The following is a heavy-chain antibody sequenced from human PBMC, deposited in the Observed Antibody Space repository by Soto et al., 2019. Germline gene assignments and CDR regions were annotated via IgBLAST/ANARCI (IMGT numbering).Heavy chain of an antibody. V-gene: IGHV1-69*01. Sequence: QEHLVQSGAEMRKPGSSVKVSCKSSGGIFRSNAISWVRQTLGQGLEWMGAIIPQFPTPYYAQKFQGRVTITVDESTSTAYMALHSLRSDDTAVYFCARDTADTPMVYWGQGTLLTVSS. CDR1: GGIFRSNA. CDR2: IIPQFPTP. J-gene: IGHJ4*01. CDR3: ARDTADTPMVY. D-gene: IGHD5-18*01.